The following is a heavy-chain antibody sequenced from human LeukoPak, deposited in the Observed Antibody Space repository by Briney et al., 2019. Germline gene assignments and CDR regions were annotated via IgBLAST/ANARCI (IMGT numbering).Heavy chain of an antibody. D-gene: IGHD6-13*01. J-gene: IGHJ4*02. CDR2: ISANNDDT. CDR3: ARYSSSWSNFDY. CDR1: GYTFTSYG. Sequence: GASVKVSCKTSGYTFTSYGINWVRQAPGQGLEWMGWISANNDDTHYAHKLQGRVTMTTDTSTSTAYMELRSLRSDDTAVYYCARYSSSWSNFDYWGQGTLDTVSS. V-gene: IGHV1-18*01.